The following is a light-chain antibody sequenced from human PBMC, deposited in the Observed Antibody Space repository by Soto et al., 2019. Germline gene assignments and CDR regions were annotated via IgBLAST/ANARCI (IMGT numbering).Light chain of an antibody. CDR3: EHYNNYSAA. CDR1: QTISSW. J-gene: IGKJ1*01. V-gene: IGKV1-5*03. Sequence: DIQMTQSPSTLSGSVGDIVTITCRASQTISSWLAWYQQKPGKAPKLLIYKASTLKSGVPSRFSGSGSGTEFTLTISSLQPDDCASYYCEHYNNYSAAFGQETKVELK. CDR2: KAS.